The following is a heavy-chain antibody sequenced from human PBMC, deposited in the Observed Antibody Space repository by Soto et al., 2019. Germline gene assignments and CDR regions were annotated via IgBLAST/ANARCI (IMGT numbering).Heavy chain of an antibody. CDR1: GFTFSSYG. Sequence: QVQLVESGGGVVQPGRSLRLSCAASGFTFSSYGIHWVRQAPGKGLEWVAVISADGRYQYYAASVKGRFTISRDNSKNTVSLQMNSLRAEDTAVYYCSKGLLDDFWSGYYRGIQDWGQGTLVTVSS. V-gene: IGHV3-30*18. D-gene: IGHD3-3*01. CDR3: SKGLLDDFWSGYYRGIQD. J-gene: IGHJ1*01. CDR2: ISADGRYQ.